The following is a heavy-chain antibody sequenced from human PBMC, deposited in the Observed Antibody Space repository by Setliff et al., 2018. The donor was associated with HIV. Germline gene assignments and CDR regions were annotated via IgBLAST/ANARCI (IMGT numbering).Heavy chain of an antibody. V-gene: IGHV5-51*01. Sequence: PGESLKISCKGSRYSFSSYWIAWLRQMPGKGLECVGIIYPGDSDTRNSPSFQGQVTISADKSLSTAYLHWSSLKASDTAMYYCARRLGAHYYASGSYYQYWYFDLWGRGTLVTVSS. D-gene: IGHD3-10*01. J-gene: IGHJ2*01. CDR1: RYSFSSYW. CDR3: ARRLGAHYYASGSYYQYWYFDL. CDR2: IYPGDSDT.